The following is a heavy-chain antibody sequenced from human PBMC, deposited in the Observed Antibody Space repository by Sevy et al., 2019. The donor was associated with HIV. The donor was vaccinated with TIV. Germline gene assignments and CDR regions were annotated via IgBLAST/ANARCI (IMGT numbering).Heavy chain of an antibody. CDR1: GFTFSSYI. CDR3: AIDYTPYYDFWSGYYDWFDP. Sequence: GGSLRLSCAASGFTFSSYIMNWVRQAPGKGLEWVSSISSSSSYIYYADSVKGRFTISRHNAKNSLYLQMHSLRAEDTDVYYCAIDYTPYYDFWSGYYDWFDPWGQGTLVTVSS. D-gene: IGHD3-3*01. V-gene: IGHV3-21*01. CDR2: ISSSSSYI. J-gene: IGHJ5*02.